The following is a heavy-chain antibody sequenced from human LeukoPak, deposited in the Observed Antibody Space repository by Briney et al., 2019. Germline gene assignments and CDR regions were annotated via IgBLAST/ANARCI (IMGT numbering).Heavy chain of an antibody. V-gene: IGHV3-23*01. Sequence: PGGSLRLSCAASGITFSSYAMSWVRQTPGNGLEWVSSISGSGGSTYYADSVKGRFTISRDNSKNTLYLQMNNLRAEDTALYYCAKIRRDSSGGYGTYFDYWGQGTLVTVSS. J-gene: IGHJ4*02. CDR2: ISGSGGST. CDR1: GITFSSYA. D-gene: IGHD6-19*01. CDR3: AKIRRDSSGGYGTYFDY.